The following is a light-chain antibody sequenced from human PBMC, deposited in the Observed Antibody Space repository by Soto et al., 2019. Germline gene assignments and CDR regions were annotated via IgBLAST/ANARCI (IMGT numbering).Light chain of an antibody. J-gene: IGLJ2*01. CDR1: NSSIGNKY. CDR3: GTWDSTLSAVV. CDR2: DNN. Sequence: QSVLTQPPSVSAAPGQKVTISCSGGNSSIGNKYVSWFQQLPGTAPKLLIYDNNRRPSGIPDRFSGSKSGTSATLGITGLQSGDEADYYCGTWDSTLSAVVFGGGTKVTVL. V-gene: IGLV1-51*01.